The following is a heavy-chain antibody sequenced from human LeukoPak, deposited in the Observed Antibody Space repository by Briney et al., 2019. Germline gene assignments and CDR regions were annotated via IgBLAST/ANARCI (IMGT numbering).Heavy chain of an antibody. CDR2: ISSSTSYI. V-gene: IGHV3-21*01. J-gene: IGHJ6*02. CDR3: ARDKSLYGMDV. CDR1: GFTLSSYS. Sequence: GGSLRLSCAASGFTLSSYSMNWIRQAPGKGLEWVSSISSSTSYIYYADSVKGRFTISKDNAKNSLYLQMNSLRAEDTAVYYCARDKSLYGMDVWGQGTTVTVSS.